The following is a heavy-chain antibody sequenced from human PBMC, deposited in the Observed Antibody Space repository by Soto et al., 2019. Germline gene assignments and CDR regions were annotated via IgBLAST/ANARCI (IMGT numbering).Heavy chain of an antibody. CDR3: ARGGVVYYYGMDV. CDR2: ISYDGSNK. D-gene: IGHD2-8*02. V-gene: IGHV3-30-3*01. J-gene: IGHJ6*02. Sequence: GGSLRLSCAASGFTFSSYGMHWVRQAPGKGLEWVAVISYDGSNKYYADSVKGRFTISRDNSKNTLYLQMNSLRAEDTAVYYCARGGVVYYYGMDVWGQGTTVTVSS. CDR1: GFTFSSYG.